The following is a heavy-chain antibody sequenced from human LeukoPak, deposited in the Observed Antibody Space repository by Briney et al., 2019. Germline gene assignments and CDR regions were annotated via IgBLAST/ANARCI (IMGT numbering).Heavy chain of an antibody. Sequence: ASVKVSCKASGYTFTGYYMHWVRQAPGQGLEWMGWINPNSGGTNYAQKFQGRVTMTRDTPITTAYMELSRLRSDDTAVYHCARVGVATTAVIPDYFDHWGQGTLVTVSS. CDR2: INPNSGGT. CDR3: ARVGVATTAVIPDYFDH. CDR1: GYTFTGYY. D-gene: IGHD4-23*01. V-gene: IGHV1-2*02. J-gene: IGHJ4*02.